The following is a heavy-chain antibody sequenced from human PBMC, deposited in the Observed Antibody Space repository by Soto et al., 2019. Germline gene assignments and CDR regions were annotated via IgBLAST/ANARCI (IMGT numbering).Heavy chain of an antibody. V-gene: IGHV3-23*01. CDR2: ISGSGGST. D-gene: IGHD1-26*01. J-gene: IGHJ4*02. Sequence: GGSLRLSCAPSGFTFSSYAMSWVRQAPGKGLEWVSAISGSGGSTYYADSVKGRFTISRDNSKNTLYLQMNSLRAEDTAVYYCANAAAGLGATLLPFDYWGQGTLVTVSS. CDR1: GFTFSSYA. CDR3: ANAAAGLGATLLPFDY.